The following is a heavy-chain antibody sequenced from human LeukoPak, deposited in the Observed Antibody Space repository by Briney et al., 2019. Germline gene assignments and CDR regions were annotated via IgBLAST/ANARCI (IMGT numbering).Heavy chain of an antibody. CDR1: GFTFSSYS. J-gene: IGHJ4*02. CDR2: ISHDGSNK. Sequence: AGGSLRLSCAASGFTFSSYSMHWVRQAPGKGLEWVAVISHDGSNKYYADSVKGRFTISRDNSKNTLHLQMNSLRAEDTAVYYCARDFSGVVISSLDYWGQGTLVTVSS. D-gene: IGHD3-3*01. CDR3: ARDFSGVVISSLDY. V-gene: IGHV3-30-3*01.